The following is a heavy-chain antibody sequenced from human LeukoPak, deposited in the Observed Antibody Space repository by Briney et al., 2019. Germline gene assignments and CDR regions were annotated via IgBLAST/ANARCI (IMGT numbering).Heavy chain of an antibody. CDR2: INHSGST. Sequence: SETLSLTCAVYGGSFSGYYWSWIRQPPGKGLEWIGEINHSGSTNYNPSLKSRVTISVDTSKNQFSLKLSSVTAADTAVYYCARGRYYYDSSGYGKINYWGQGTLVTVSS. CDR3: ARGRYYYDSSGYGKINY. V-gene: IGHV4-34*01. CDR1: GGSFSGYY. J-gene: IGHJ4*02. D-gene: IGHD3-22*01.